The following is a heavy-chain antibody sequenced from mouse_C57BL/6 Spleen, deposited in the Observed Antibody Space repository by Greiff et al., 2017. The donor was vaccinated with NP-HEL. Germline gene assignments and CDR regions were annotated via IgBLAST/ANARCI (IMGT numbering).Heavy chain of an antibody. D-gene: IGHD1-1*01. CDR2: INPNNGGT. CDR1: GYTFTDYY. CDR3: ARRGTTVVAPFAY. J-gene: IGHJ3*01. Sequence: EVKLQQSGPELVKPGASVKISCKASGYTFTDYYMNWVKQSHGKSLEWIGDINPNNGGTSYNQKFKGKATLTVDKSSSTAYMELRSLTSEDSAVYYCARRGTTVVAPFAYWGQGTLVTVSA. V-gene: IGHV1-26*01.